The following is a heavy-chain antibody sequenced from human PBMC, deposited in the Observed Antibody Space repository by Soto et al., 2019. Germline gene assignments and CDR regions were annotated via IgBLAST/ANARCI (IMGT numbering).Heavy chain of an antibody. CDR1: GGSFSGYY. CDR3: ARGGVYLKDAFDI. Sequence: SETLSLTCAVYGGSFSGYYWSWIRQPPGKGLEWIGEINHSGSTNYNPSLKSRVTISVDTSKNQFSLKLSSVTAADTAVYYCARGGVYLKDAFDIWGQGTMVTVSS. V-gene: IGHV4-34*01. J-gene: IGHJ3*02. D-gene: IGHD3-22*01. CDR2: INHSGST.